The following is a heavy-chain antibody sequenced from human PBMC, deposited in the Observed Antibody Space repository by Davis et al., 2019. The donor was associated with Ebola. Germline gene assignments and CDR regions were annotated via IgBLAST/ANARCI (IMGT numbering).Heavy chain of an antibody. J-gene: IGHJ3*02. CDR2: IYYSGST. V-gene: IGHV4-59*02. CDR1: GFTVSSNY. D-gene: IGHD3-22*01. CDR3: ARGYYDSSGYYYVGAFDI. Sequence: ESLKISCAASGFTVSSNYMSWVRQAPGKGLEWIGYIYYSGSTNYNPSLKSRVTISVDTSKNQFSLKLSSVTAADAAVYYCARGYYDSSGYYYVGAFDIWGQGTMVTVSS.